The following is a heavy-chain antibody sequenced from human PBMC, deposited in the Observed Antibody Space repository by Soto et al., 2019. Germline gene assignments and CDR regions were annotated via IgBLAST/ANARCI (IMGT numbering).Heavy chain of an antibody. D-gene: IGHD2-15*01. V-gene: IGHV3-30-3*01. CDR1: GFSFSISP. CDR2: ISYDGTNK. J-gene: IGHJ4*02. CDR3: ARDTKTSGGQQWAFNYFDY. Sequence: PGGSLRLSCAASGFSFSISPMHWVRQAPGKGPEWVALISYDGTNKFYADSVKGRFTISRDTSKSTLYLQVDSLRPEDAAVYYCARDTKTSGGQQWAFNYFDYWGQGTLVTVSS.